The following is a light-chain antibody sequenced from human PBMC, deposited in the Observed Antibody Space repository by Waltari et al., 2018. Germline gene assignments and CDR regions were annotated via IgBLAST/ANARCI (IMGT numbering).Light chain of an antibody. V-gene: IGKV3-11*01. J-gene: IGKJ1*01. CDR1: QSVSSQ. CDR2: DAS. Sequence: EIVLTQSPATLALSPGEGATISCRAIQSVSSQLVWYQQKRGQAPRLLIYDASNRATCIPARFSGSGSGTDFTLTISSLEPEDFAVYYCQQCNNSPPTFGQGTKVEIK. CDR3: QQCNNSPPT.